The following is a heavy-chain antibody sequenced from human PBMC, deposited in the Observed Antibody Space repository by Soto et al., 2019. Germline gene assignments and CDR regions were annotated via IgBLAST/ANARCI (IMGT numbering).Heavy chain of an antibody. CDR2: ISGSGDRT. CDR1: GITISNYP. Sequence: EVQLLESGGGLVQPGGSLRLSRAASGITISNYPMSWVRQAPGKGLDWVSGISGSGDRTYYGDSAKGRFTISKDISTNSLSLQLDSLGVEDTAVYFCVKDDGGYPSTAPHWGQGTLVTVSS. J-gene: IGHJ4*02. CDR3: VKDDGGYPSTAPH. D-gene: IGHD3-22*01. V-gene: IGHV3-23*01.